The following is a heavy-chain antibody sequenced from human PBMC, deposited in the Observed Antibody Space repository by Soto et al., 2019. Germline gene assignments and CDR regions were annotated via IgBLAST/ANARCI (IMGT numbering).Heavy chain of an antibody. CDR1: GFTFTSSA. CDR3: AAAFPPLSYSSGWSVFDY. V-gene: IGHV1-58*01. Sequence: GPSVKVSCKASGFTFTSSAVQWVRQARGQSLEWIGWIVVGSGNTNYAQKFQERVTITRDMSTSTAYMELSSLRSEDTAVYYCAAAFPPLSYSSGWSVFDYWGQGTLVTVSS. CDR2: IVVGSGNT. J-gene: IGHJ4*02. D-gene: IGHD6-19*01.